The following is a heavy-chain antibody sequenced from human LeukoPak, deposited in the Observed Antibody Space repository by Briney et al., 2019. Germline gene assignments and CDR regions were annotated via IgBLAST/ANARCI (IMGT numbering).Heavy chain of an antibody. CDR3: ARDQGVVGSIAYFDY. J-gene: IGHJ4*02. CDR2: INAGNGNT. V-gene: IGHV1-3*01. CDR1: GYTFTSYA. D-gene: IGHD3-3*01. Sequence: GASVKVSCKASGYTFTSYAMHWVRQAPGQRLEWMGWINAGNGNTKYSQKFQGRVTITRDTSASTAYMELSSLRSEDTAVYYCARDQGVVGSIAYFDYWGQGTLVTVSS.